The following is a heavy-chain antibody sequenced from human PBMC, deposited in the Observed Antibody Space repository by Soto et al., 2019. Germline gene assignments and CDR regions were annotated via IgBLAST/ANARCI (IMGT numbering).Heavy chain of an antibody. J-gene: IGHJ4*02. CDR2: INAGNGNT. CDR3: ARMGLWFGEQPDDY. D-gene: IGHD3-10*01. CDR1: GYTFTSYA. V-gene: IGHV1-3*01. Sequence: QVQLVQSGAEVKKPGASVKVSCKASGYTFTSYAMHWVRQAPGQRLEWMGWINAGNGNTKYSQKFQGRVTITRDTSASTAYMELSSLRSEDTAVYYCARMGLWFGEQPDDYGGQGTLVTVSS.